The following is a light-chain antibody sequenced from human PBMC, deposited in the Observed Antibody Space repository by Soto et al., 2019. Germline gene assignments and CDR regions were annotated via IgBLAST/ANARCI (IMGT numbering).Light chain of an antibody. CDR2: VVS. V-gene: IGLV2-8*01. J-gene: IGLJ1*01. Sequence: QSALTQPPSASGSPGQSVTISCTGTSSDVGGYNYVSGYQQHPGKAPKLMIYVVSKRPSGVPDRFSCSKSGNTASLTVSWLQDEDEAVYYCSSYAGSPYDFGTGTKVTVL. CDR3: SSYAGSPYD. CDR1: SSDVGGYNY.